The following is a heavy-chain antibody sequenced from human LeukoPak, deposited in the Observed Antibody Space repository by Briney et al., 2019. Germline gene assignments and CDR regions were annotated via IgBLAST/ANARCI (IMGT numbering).Heavy chain of an antibody. CDR3: ARVVGFGDYPFDY. J-gene: IGHJ4*02. Sequence: ASVKVSCKASGYTSSGHYMHWVRQAPGQGLKWMGWIYPNSGGTNYAQKFQGRVTMTRDTSISTAYMELRRLKSDDTAMYYCARVVGFGDYPFDYWGQGTLVTVSS. CDR1: GYTSSGHY. V-gene: IGHV1-2*02. D-gene: IGHD4-17*01. CDR2: IYPNSGGT.